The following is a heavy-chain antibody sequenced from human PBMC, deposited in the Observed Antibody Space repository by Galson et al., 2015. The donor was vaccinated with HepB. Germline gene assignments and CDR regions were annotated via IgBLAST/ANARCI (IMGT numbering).Heavy chain of an antibody. Sequence: SLRLSCAASGFTFSSYGMHWVRQAPGEGLEWVAVIWYDGSNKYYADSVKGRFTISRDNSKNTLYLQMNSMRAEDTAVYYCARDSLADSYYDFWSGSPDYWGQGTLVTVSS. J-gene: IGHJ4*02. CDR3: ARDSLADSYYDFWSGSPDY. CDR1: GFTFSSYG. V-gene: IGHV3-33*01. CDR2: IWYDGSNK. D-gene: IGHD3-3*01.